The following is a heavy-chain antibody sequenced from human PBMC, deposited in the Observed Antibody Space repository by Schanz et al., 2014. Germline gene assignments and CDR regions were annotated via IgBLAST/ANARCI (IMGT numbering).Heavy chain of an antibody. V-gene: IGHV3-23*01. CDR3: AKDLAAVGVFDY. D-gene: IGHD6-13*01. CDR2: IVGGGGRT. CDR1: GFKFTDYA. J-gene: IGHJ4*02. Sequence: EVQLLESGGGLAQPGGSLRLSCAASGFKFTDYAMTWVRQAPGKGLEWVSSIVGGGGRTYYADSVKGRFTISRDNAKNSLFLQMNSLRAEDTAIYYCAKDLAAVGVFDYWGQGSLVTVSP.